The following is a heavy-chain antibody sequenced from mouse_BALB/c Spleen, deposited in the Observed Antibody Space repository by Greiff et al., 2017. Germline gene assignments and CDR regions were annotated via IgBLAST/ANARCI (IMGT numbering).Heavy chain of an antibody. Sequence: EVQLVESGGGLVKPGGSLKLSCAASGFTFSSYAMSWVRQTPEKRLEWVATISSGGSYTYYPDSVKGRFTISRDNAKNTLYLQMSSLRSEDTAMYYCARHGNSFAYWGQGTLVTVSA. D-gene: IGHD2-1*01. V-gene: IGHV5-9-3*01. CDR3: ARHGNSFAY. J-gene: IGHJ3*01. CDR2: ISSGGSYT. CDR1: GFTFSSYA.